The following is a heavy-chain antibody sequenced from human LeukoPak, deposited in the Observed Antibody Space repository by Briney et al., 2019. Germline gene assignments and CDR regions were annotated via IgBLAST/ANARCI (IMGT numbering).Heavy chain of an antibody. CDR1: GGSISSYY. Sequence: PSETLSLTCTVSGGSISSYYWRWIRQPPGKGLEWIGYIYTSGSTNYNPSLKSRVTISVDTSKIQFSLKLSSVTAADTAVYYCASLSVDIAMVPKAYYYMDVWGKGTTVTVSS. J-gene: IGHJ6*03. V-gene: IGHV4-4*09. D-gene: IGHD5-18*01. CDR2: IYTSGST. CDR3: ASLSVDIAMVPKAYYYMDV.